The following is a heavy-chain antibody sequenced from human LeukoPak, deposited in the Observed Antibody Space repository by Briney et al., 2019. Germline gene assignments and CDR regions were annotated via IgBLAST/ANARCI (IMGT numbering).Heavy chain of an antibody. CDR1: GGTFSSYA. CDR2: INPNSGGT. V-gene: IGHV1-2*04. D-gene: IGHD6-19*01. CDR3: ARGGAVAGFDY. J-gene: IGHJ4*02. Sequence: ASVKVSCKASGGTFSSYAISWVRQAPGQGLEWMGWINPNSGGTNYAQKFQGWVTMTRDTSISTAYMELSRLRSDDTAVYYCARGGAVAGFDYWGQGTLVTVSS.